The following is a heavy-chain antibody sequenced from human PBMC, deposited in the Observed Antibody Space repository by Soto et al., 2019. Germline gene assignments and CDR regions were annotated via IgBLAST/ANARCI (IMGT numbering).Heavy chain of an antibody. D-gene: IGHD1-26*01. V-gene: IGHV3-23*01. J-gene: IGHJ3*02. CDR3: AKGWDRSIADAFDI. CDR2: ISGSGDIT. CDR1: GFTFSTSS. Sequence: EVQVLESGGDLVQPGGSLRLTCSVSGFTFSTSSMNWVRQAPGKALEWVSSISGSGDITYYADSVKGRFTTSRDNSNSTVYLQMNSLKVDDTAVYHCAKGWDRSIADAFDIWGQGTMVTVSS.